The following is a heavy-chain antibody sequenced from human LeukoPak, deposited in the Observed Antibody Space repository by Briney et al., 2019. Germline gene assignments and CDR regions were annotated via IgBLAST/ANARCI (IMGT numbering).Heavy chain of an antibody. CDR3: ARDSELPANFDY. J-gene: IGHJ4*02. CDR2: INPNSGGT. Sequence: ASVKVSCEASAYTFTGYYMHWVRQAPGQGLEWMGRINPNSGGTNYAQKFQGRVTMTRDTSISTAYMELSRLRSDDTAVYYCARDSELPANFDYWGQGTLVTVSS. CDR1: AYTFTGYY. V-gene: IGHV1-2*06. D-gene: IGHD2-15*01.